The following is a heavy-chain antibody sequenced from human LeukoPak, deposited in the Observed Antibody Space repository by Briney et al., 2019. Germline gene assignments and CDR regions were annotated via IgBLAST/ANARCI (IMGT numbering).Heavy chain of an antibody. CDR1: GFIFSNYV. Sequence: PGGSLRLSCTASGFIFSNYVMHWVRQAPGKALEWVSAISGSGGNTYYVDSVKGRFTISRDNSKNTLYVQMNSLRAEDTAVYYCARKMTSVTTFDYWGQGTLVTVSS. D-gene: IGHD4-17*01. V-gene: IGHV3-23*01. CDR2: ISGSGGNT. CDR3: ARKMTSVTTFDY. J-gene: IGHJ4*02.